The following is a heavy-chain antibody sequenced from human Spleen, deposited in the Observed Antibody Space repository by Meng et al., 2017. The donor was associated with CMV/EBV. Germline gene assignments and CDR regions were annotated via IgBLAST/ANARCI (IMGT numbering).Heavy chain of an antibody. CDR3: AREGKAGLRPPDHSFDL. J-gene: IGHJ4*02. CDR2: IIPILSRA. CDR1: GYTLTDHY. V-gene: IGHV1-69*10. D-gene: IGHD3-3*01. Sequence: SVKVSCKASGYTLTDHYVHWVRQAPGQGLEWMGWIIPILSRAYYAQRLQGRVTITADKSTGTVHMELRSLRSEDTAVYYCAREGKAGLRPPDHSFDLWGQGTLVTVSS.